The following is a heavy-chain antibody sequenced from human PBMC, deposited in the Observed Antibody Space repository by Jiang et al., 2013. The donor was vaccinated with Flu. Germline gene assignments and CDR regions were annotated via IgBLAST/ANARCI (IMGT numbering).Heavy chain of an antibody. CDR3: AKVTVTALDY. D-gene: IGHD4-11*01. Sequence: VISYDGSNKYYADSVKGRFTISRDNSKNTLYLQMNSLRAEDTAVYYCAKVTVTALDYWGQGTLVTVSS. V-gene: IGHV3-30*18. CDR2: ISYDGSNK. J-gene: IGHJ4*02.